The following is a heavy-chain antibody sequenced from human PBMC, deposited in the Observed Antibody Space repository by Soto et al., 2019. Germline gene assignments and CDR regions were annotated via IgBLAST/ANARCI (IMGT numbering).Heavy chain of an antibody. CDR2: IDPSDSYT. J-gene: IGHJ6*02. CDR3: ASGLEVVPAARMRNYYGMDV. Sequence: EVQLVQSGAEVKKPGESLRISCKGSGYSFTSYWISWVRQMPGKGLEWMGRIDPSDSYTNYSPSFQGHVTISADKSISTADLQWSSLKASDTAMYYCASGLEVVPAARMRNYYGMDVWGQGTTVTVSS. D-gene: IGHD2-2*01. CDR1: GYSFTSYW. V-gene: IGHV5-10-1*03.